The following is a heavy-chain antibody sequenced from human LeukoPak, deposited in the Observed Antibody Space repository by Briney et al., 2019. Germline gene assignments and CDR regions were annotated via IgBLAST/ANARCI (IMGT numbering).Heavy chain of an antibody. Sequence: ASVKVSCKASGYTFTSYYMHWVRQAPGQGLEWMGIINPSGGSTSYAQKFQGGVTMTRDTSTSTVYMELSSLRSEDTAAYYCARDVRFLEWLSYNWFDPWGQGTLVTVSS. V-gene: IGHV1-46*01. D-gene: IGHD3-3*01. J-gene: IGHJ5*02. CDR3: ARDVRFLEWLSYNWFDP. CDR2: INPSGGST. CDR1: GYTFTSYY.